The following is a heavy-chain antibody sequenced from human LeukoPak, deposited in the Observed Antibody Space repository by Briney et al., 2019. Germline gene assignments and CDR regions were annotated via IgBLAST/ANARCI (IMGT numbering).Heavy chain of an antibody. CDR3: ARPYSGYDSGMDV. CDR1: GYTFTGYY. V-gene: IGHV1-2*02. Sequence: ASVKVSCKASGYTFTGYYMHWVRQAPGQGLEWMGWINPNSGGTNYAQKFQGRVTMTRDTSISTAYMELSRLRSDDTAVYYCARPYSGYDSGMDVWGKGTTVTVSS. J-gene: IGHJ6*03. CDR2: INPNSGGT. D-gene: IGHD5-12*01.